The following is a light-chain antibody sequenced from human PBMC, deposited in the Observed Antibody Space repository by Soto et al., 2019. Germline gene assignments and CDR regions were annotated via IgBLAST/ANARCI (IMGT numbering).Light chain of an antibody. J-gene: IGLJ1*01. CDR3: QSYDSSLSGV. CDR1: SSNIGAGYD. V-gene: IGLV1-40*01. CDR2: GNS. Sequence: QSVLTQPPSVSGAPGQRVTISCTGSSSNIGAGYDVHWYQQFPGTAPKLLIYGNSNRPSGVPDRFSGSKSGTSASPAITGLQAEDEADYYCQSYDSSLSGVFGSGTRSPP.